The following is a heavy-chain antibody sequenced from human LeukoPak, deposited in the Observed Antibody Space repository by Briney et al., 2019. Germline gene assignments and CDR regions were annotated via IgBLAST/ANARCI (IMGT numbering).Heavy chain of an antibody. CDR3: ARAGYCSSTSCYNWFDP. CDR1: GYTFTSYT. D-gene: IGHD2-2*01. Sequence: ASVKVSCKASGYTFTSYTMHWVRQAPGQRLEWMGWINAGYGNTKYSQKFQGRVTITRDTSASTAYMELSSLRSEDTAVYYCARAGYCSSTSCYNWFDPWGQGTLVTVSS. J-gene: IGHJ5*02. V-gene: IGHV1-3*01. CDR2: INAGYGNT.